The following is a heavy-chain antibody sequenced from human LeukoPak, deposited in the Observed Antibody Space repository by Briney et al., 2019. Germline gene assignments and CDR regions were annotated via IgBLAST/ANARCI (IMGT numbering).Heavy chain of an antibody. CDR2: IYYSGSA. Sequence: SETLSLTCTVSGGSISSSSYYWGWIRQPPGKGLEWIGSIYYSGSAYYNPSLKSRVTISVDTSENQFSLKLSSVTAADTAVYYCARLSGSYYSDFDYWGQGTLVTVSS. J-gene: IGHJ4*02. CDR1: GGSISSSSYY. CDR3: ARLSGSYYSDFDY. V-gene: IGHV4-39*01. D-gene: IGHD1-26*01.